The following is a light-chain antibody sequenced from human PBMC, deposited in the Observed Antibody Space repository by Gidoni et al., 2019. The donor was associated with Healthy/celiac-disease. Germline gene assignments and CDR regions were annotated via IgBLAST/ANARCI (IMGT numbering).Light chain of an antibody. J-gene: IGLJ1*01. Sequence: QSALTQPASLSWSPGPSLTISCTGTSSDVGGYNYVSLDQQEPGKAPKLMIYEFRHRPSGVSNRFSGSKSGNTASLTISGLQAEDEADYYCSSYTSSSTLAFGTGTKVTVL. CDR3: SSYTSSSTLA. CDR2: EFR. CDR1: SSDVGGYNY. V-gene: IGLV2-14*01.